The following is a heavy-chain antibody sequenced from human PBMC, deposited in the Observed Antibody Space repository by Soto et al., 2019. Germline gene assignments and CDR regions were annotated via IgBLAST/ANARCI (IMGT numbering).Heavy chain of an antibody. D-gene: IGHD1-1*01. J-gene: IGHJ3*02. CDR3: ARARTKQLERPDAFDI. CDR1: GGTFSSYA. V-gene: IGHV1-69*13. Sequence: GASVKVSCKASGGTFSSYAISWVRQAPGQGLEWMGGIIPIFGTANYAQKFQGRVTITADESTSTAYMELSSLRSEDTAVYYCARARTKQLERPDAFDIWGQGTMVTVSS. CDR2: IIPIFGTA.